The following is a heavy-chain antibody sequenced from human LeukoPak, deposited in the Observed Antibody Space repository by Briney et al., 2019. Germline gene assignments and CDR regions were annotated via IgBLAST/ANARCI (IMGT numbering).Heavy chain of an antibody. CDR1: GSTFSSSG. V-gene: IGHV3-64*01. CDR3: ASSYDILTAIDY. Sequence: GRSLRLSCAASGSTFSSSGMHWVRQAPGKGLEYVSGISSDGDSTYYANSVKGRFTISRDNSKNTLYLQMGSLRAEDMAVYYCASSYDILTAIDYWGQGTLVTVPS. CDR2: ISSDGDST. J-gene: IGHJ4*02. D-gene: IGHD3-9*01.